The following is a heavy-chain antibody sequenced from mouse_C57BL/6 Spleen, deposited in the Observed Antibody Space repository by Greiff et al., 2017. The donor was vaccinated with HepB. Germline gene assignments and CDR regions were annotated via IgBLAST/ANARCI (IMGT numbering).Heavy chain of an antibody. J-gene: IGHJ4*01. CDR2: IAPNSGGT. D-gene: IGHD1-1*01. CDR1: GYTFTSYW. CDR3: ASPLLYYGRGDYAMDY. V-gene: IGHV1-72*01. Sequence: QVQLQQPGAELVKPGASVKLSCKASGYTFTSYWMHWVKQRPGRGLEWIGRIAPNSGGTKYNEKFTSKATLTVDKPSSTAYLQLSSLTSEDSAVYYCASPLLYYGRGDYAMDYWGQGTSVTVSS.